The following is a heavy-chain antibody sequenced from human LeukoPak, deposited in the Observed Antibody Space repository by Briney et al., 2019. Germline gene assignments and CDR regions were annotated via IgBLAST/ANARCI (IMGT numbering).Heavy chain of an antibody. CDR2: IYYSGSA. CDR3: ARVDLRDAFDI. V-gene: IGHV4-59*01. Sequence: PSETLSLTCTVSGGSISSDYWSWTRQPPGKGLEWIGYIYYSGSANYNSSLKSRVTISEDTSKDHLSLKLSSVTAADTAVYYCARVDLRDAFDIWGQGTMVTVSS. D-gene: IGHD3-9*01. CDR1: GGSISSDY. J-gene: IGHJ3*02.